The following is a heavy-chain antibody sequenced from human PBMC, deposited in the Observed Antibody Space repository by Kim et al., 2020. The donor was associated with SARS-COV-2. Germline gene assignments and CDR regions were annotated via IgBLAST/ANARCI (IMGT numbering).Heavy chain of an antibody. D-gene: IGHD2-15*01. V-gene: IGHV3-11*06. Sequence: KGRFTISRDNAKNSLYLQMNSLRAEDTAVYYCARDTGLGYCSGGSCYCDYWGQGTLVTVSS. CDR3: ARDTGLGYCSGGSCYCDY. J-gene: IGHJ4*02.